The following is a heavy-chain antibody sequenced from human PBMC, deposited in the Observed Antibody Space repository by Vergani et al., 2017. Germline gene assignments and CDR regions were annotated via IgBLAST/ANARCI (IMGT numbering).Heavy chain of an antibody. Sequence: QVQLVESGGGVVQPGRSLRLSCAASGFTFSSYAMHGVRPAPGKGLEWVAVISYDGSNKYYADSVKGRFTISRDNSKNKLYLQINSLIAEDTAVYYCARDGVPVYDCVGYYYYEYMDVGGKGTTVTVSS. CDR2: ISYDGSNK. J-gene: IGHJ6*03. CDR3: ARDGVPVYDCVGYYYYEYMDV. CDR1: GFTFSSYA. V-gene: IGHV3-30-3*01. D-gene: IGHD5/OR15-5a*01.